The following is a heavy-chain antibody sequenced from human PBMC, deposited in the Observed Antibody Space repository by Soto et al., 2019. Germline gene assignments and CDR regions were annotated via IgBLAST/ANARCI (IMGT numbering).Heavy chain of an antibody. Sequence: EVQLVESGGGLVQPGGSLRLSCAASGFTFSSYSMNWVRQAPGKGLEWVSYISSSSSTIYYADSVKGRFTISRDNAKNSLYLQMNSLRAEDTAVYYCARDRRLTMVRGGASYYFDYWGQGTLVTVSS. V-gene: IGHV3-48*01. CDR3: ARDRRLTMVRGGASYYFDY. CDR2: ISSSSSTI. J-gene: IGHJ4*02. CDR1: GFTFSSYS. D-gene: IGHD3-10*01.